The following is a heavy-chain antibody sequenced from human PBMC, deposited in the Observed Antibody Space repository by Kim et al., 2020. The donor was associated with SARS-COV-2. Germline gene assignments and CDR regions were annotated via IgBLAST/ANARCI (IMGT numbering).Heavy chain of an antibody. J-gene: IGHJ5*02. CDR1: GSAISSYS. CDR2: ISSGGDYI. V-gene: IGHV3-21*01. Sequence: GGSLRLSCAASGSAISSYSMIWVRQAPGKGLEWVSSISSGGDYIYFVASVKGRFTVSRDNSKNSMYLQMNTLRTEDTAVYFCARGYRSSGSYSGWFDPWGQGTLVTVSS. CDR3: ARGYRSSGSYSGWFDP. D-gene: IGHD3-10*01.